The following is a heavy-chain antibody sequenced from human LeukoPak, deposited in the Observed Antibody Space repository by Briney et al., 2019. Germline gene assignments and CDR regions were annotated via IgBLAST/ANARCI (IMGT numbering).Heavy chain of an antibody. CDR2: ISGSGGST. D-gene: IGHD2-2*01. Sequence: TGGSLRLSCAASGFTFSSYAMSWVRQAPGKGLEWVSAISGSGGSTYYADSVKGRFTISRDNSKNTLYLQMNSLRAEDTAVYYCAKRIDIAVVPEAATHQAFDVWGQGTMVTVSS. CDR3: AKRIDIAVVPEAATHQAFDV. J-gene: IGHJ3*01. CDR1: GFTFSSYA. V-gene: IGHV3-23*01.